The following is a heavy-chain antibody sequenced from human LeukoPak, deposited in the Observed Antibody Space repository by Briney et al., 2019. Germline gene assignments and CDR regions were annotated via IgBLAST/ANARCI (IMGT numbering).Heavy chain of an antibody. V-gene: IGHV3-74*01. CDR2: INTDGSST. J-gene: IGHJ4*02. CDR1: GFIFSSYW. Sequence: GGSLRLSCVASGFIFSSYWMHWVRHAPGKGLVWVSRINTDGSSTSYADSVKGRFTISRDNAKNTLYLQMNSLRAEDTAVYYCARDRGHIDYWGQGTLVTVSS. CDR3: ARDRGHIDY. D-gene: IGHD2-21*01.